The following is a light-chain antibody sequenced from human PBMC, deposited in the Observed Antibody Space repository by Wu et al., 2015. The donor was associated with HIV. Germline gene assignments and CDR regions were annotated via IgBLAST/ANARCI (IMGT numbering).Light chain of an antibody. CDR2: GTS. V-gene: IGKV3-20*01. CDR3: QLYGTSRWA. J-gene: IGKJ1*01. Sequence: EIVLTQFPDTLSLSPGQRATLSCRASHVVGNDYIIWYKQRHGQTPRLLLYGTSNRAAGIPDRFSGSGSGTDFTLTIDKVETDDFAIYYCQLYGTSRWAFGQGTKVDFK. CDR1: HVVGNDY.